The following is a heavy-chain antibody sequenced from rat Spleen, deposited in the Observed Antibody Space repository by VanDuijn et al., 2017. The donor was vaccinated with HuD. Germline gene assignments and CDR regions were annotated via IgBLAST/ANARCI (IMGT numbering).Heavy chain of an antibody. CDR2: MWTGGTT. V-gene: IGHV2-32*01. CDR3: ATNTYYGYNPNWFAY. Sequence: QVQLMESGPGLVQPSQTLSLTCTVSGFSLTNFHVHWVRQPPGKGLEWMGVMWTGGTTTFNSLLISRLSISRDTSKSQVFLKMNSLQTEDTAMYFCATNTYYGYNPNWFAYWGHGTLVTVSS. J-gene: IGHJ3*01. CDR1: GFSLTNFH. D-gene: IGHD1-9*01.